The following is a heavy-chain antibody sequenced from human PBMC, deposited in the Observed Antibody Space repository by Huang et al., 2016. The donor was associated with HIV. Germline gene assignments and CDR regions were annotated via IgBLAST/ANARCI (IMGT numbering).Heavy chain of an antibody. J-gene: IGHJ4*02. CDR1: GDFISSTNYY. CDR3: ASQHIGAAATWF. CDR2: VYQSGST. V-gene: IGHV4-39*01. Sequence: QLQLQESGPGQVKPSETLSLTCTVSGDFISSTNYYWGWSRQSPGKGLEWVGSVYQSGSTNYNPALKSRVTLSVDTSRNQFSLRLNSVTAADTAVYYCASQHIGAAATWFWGRGTQVAVPS. D-gene: IGHD6-13*01.